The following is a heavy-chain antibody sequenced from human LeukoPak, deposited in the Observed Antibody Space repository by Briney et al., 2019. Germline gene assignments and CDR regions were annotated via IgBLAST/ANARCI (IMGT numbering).Heavy chain of an antibody. CDR2: INPNSGGT. D-gene: IGHD3-22*01. J-gene: IGHJ4*02. V-gene: IGHV1-2*02. Sequence: ASVKVSCKASGYTFTGYYMYWVRQAPGQGLEWVGWINPNSGGTNYAQKFQGRITMTRDTSISTAYMELSRLGSDDTAVYYCARGPHYYDPPDYWGQGTLVTVSS. CDR1: GYTFTGYY. CDR3: ARGPHYYDPPDY.